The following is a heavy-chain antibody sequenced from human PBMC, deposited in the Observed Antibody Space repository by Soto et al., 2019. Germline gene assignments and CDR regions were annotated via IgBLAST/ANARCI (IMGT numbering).Heavy chain of an antibody. D-gene: IGHD2-8*01. CDR2: ISYDGSNK. V-gene: IGHV3-30-3*01. Sequence: GGSLRLSCAASGFTFSSYAMHWVRQAPGKGLEWVAVISYDGSNKYYADSVKGRFTISRDNSKNTLYLQMNSLRAEDTAVYYCAGTIVLMVYAPLDYWGQGTLVTVSS. CDR1: GFTFSSYA. CDR3: AGTIVLMVYAPLDY. J-gene: IGHJ4*02.